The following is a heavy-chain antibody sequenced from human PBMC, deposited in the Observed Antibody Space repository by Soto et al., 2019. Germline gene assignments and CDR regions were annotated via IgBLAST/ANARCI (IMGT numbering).Heavy chain of an antibody. CDR2: INSDGSSI. CDR1: GFTFTFSSYW. D-gene: IGHD3-22*01. CDR3: ARAGYYRFDS. Sequence: GGSLRLSCAASGFTFTFSSYWMHWVRQAPGKGLVWVSRINSDGSSITYEDSVKGRFTISRDNAKNTVYLQMNSLRGEDTAGYYCARAGYYRFDSWGQGTPVTVSS. J-gene: IGHJ4*02. V-gene: IGHV3-74*01.